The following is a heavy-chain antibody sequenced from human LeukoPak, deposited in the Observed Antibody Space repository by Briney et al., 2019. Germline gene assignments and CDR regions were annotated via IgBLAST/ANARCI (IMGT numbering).Heavy chain of an antibody. CDR3: ARDGHYYDSSGYYSLDY. CDR1: GFTLSSYA. D-gene: IGHD3-22*01. J-gene: IGHJ4*02. CDR2: ISYDGSNK. Sequence: GGSLRLSCAASGFTLSSYAMHWVRQAPGKGLEWVAVISYDGSNKYYADSVKGRFTISRDNSKNTLYLQMNSLRAEDTAVYYCARDGHYYDSSGYYSLDYWGQGTLVTVSS. V-gene: IGHV3-30*04.